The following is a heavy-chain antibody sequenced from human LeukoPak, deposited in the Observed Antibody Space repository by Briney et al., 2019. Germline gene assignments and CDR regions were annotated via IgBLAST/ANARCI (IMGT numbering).Heavy chain of an antibody. V-gene: IGHV1-3*01. D-gene: IGHD3-22*01. Sequence: GASVKVSCKASGYTFTSYAMHWVRQAPGRRLEWMGWINAGNGNTKYSQKFQGRVTITRDTSASTAYMELSSLRSEDTAVYYCARELGWYDSSGYHAFDIWGQGTMVTVSS. CDR2: INAGNGNT. CDR3: ARELGWYDSSGYHAFDI. CDR1: GYTFTSYA. J-gene: IGHJ3*02.